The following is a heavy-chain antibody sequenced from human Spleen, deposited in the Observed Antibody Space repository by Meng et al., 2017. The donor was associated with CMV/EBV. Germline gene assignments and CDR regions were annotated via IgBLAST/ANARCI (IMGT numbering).Heavy chain of an antibody. D-gene: IGHD6-13*01. J-gene: IGHJ6*02. Sequence: GGSLRLSCAGSGFAFSGSAMHWVRQASGKGLEWVGRIRSKTNSYATTYAASVKGRFTISRENAKNSLYLQMNSLRAGDTAVYYCARHLRLGASGYSSSNGLDVWGQGTTVTVSS. CDR3: ARHLRLGASGYSSSNGLDV. CDR1: GFAFSGSA. CDR2: IRSKTNSYAT. V-gene: IGHV3-73*01.